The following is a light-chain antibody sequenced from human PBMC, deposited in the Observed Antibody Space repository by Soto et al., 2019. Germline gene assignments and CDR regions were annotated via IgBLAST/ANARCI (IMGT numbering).Light chain of an antibody. CDR2: GAS. CDR3: QQYGGSPFT. CDR1: QSVSSSY. V-gene: IGKV3-20*01. J-gene: IGKJ3*01. Sequence: EIVWTLSPGTLSLSPGARATLSCRASQSVSSSYLAWYQQKPGQAPRLLIYGASSRATGIPDRFSGSGSGTDFTLTISRLEPEDFAGYYCQQYGGSPFTFGPGTKVDIK.